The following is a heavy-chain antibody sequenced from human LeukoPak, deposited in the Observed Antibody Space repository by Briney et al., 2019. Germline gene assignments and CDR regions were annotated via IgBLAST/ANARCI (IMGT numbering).Heavy chain of an antibody. D-gene: IGHD4-23*01. CDR1: GYTFTTYD. CDR3: ARFPTGGNDY. J-gene: IGHJ4*02. CDR2: MKAKSGNT. V-gene: IGHV1-8*01. Sequence: GASVTVSYKASGYTFTTYDIKWVRQAPGEGGERMGWMKAKSGNTDYTQKFQGRDTMTRNTSISTAYMELSSLSSEDTAVYYCARFPTGGNDYWGQGTLVTVSS.